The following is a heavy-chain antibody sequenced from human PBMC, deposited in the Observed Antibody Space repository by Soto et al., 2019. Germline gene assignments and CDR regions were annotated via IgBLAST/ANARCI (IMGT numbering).Heavy chain of an antibody. CDR2: IIPIFGTA. Sequence: GASVKVSCKASGGTFSSYAISWVRQAPGQGLEWMGGIIPIFGTANYAQKFQGRVTITADKSTSTAYMELSSLRSEDTAVYYCARALMVRGVINYYFDYWGQGTPVTVSS. CDR3: ARALMVRGVINYYFDY. J-gene: IGHJ4*02. V-gene: IGHV1-69*06. D-gene: IGHD3-10*01. CDR1: GGTFSSYA.